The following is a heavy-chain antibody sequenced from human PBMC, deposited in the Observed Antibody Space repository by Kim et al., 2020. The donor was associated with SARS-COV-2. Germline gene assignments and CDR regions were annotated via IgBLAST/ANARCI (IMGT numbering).Heavy chain of an antibody. Sequence: GGSLRLSCAASGFTFSSYAMHWVRQAPGKGLEWVAVISYDGSNKYYADSVKGRFTISRDNSKNTLYLQMNSLRAEDTAVYYCARDVGDEAWDYFDYWGQG. CDR1: GFTFSSYA. J-gene: IGHJ4*02. V-gene: IGHV3-30*04. CDR3: ARDVGDEAWDYFDY. CDR2: ISYDGSNK. D-gene: IGHD3-16*01.